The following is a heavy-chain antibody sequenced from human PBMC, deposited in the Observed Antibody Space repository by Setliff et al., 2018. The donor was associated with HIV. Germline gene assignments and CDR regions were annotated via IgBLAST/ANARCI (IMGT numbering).Heavy chain of an antibody. D-gene: IGHD6-19*01. J-gene: IGHJ5*02. CDR3: ARLSSSGWFKGAHWFDH. CDR1: GDTFSSYI. Sequence: GASVKVSCKASGDTFSSYIITWVRQAPGQGLEWMGGIIPNGGTTNYAEQFQDRLTITADESTNTAYMELNRLTSADTDGYYCARLSSSGWFKGAHWFDHWGQGTLETVCS. V-gene: IGHV1-69*13. CDR2: IIPNGGTT.